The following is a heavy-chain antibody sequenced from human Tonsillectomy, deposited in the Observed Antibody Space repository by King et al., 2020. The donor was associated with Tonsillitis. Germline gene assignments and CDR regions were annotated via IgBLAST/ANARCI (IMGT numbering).Heavy chain of an antibody. CDR3: AKDKGADYYDRGKGAFDV. D-gene: IGHD3-22*01. CDR1: GFTFSNYD. CDR2: ISSSSRKI. J-gene: IGHJ3*01. V-gene: IGHV3-21*01. Sequence: VQLVESGGSLVKPGGSLRLSFATSGFTFSNYDMNWVRQAPGKGLEWVLSISSSSRKIKYADAVKGRFTISRDNAKKSRHLQMNSLRAKDTAVYYCAKDKGADYYDRGKGAFDVWGQGTVVTVSS.